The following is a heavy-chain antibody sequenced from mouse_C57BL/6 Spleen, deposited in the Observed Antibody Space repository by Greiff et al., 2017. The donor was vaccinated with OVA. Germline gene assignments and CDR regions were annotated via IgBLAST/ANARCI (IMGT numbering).Heavy chain of an antibody. J-gene: IGHJ4*01. CDR2: ISYDGSN. D-gene: IGHD2-4*01. CDR1: GYSITSGYY. V-gene: IGHV3-6*01. CDR3: AREKGYDYFYYAMDY. Sequence: VQLKQSGPGLVKPSQSLSLTCSVTGYSITSGYYWNWIRQFPGNKLEWMGYISYDGSNNYNPSLKNRISITRDTSKNQFFLKLNSVTTEDTATYDCAREKGYDYFYYAMDYWGQGTSVTVSS.